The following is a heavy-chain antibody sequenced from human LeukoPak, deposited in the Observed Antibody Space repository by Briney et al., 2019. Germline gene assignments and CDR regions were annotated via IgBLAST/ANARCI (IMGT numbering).Heavy chain of an antibody. CDR3: ARGVAGNGYYFDY. J-gene: IGHJ4*02. CDR2: IYTSGNT. D-gene: IGHD6-19*01. Sequence: SETLSLTCTVSGGFISSYYWSWIRQPAGKGLEWIGRIYTSGNTNYNPSLKSRVTMSLDTSKNQFSLKLSSVTAADTAVYYCARGVAGNGYYFDYWGQGTLVTVSS. CDR1: GGFISSYY. V-gene: IGHV4-4*07.